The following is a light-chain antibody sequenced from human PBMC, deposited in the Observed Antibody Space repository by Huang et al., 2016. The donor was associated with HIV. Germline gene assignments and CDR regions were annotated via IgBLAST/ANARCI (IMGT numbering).Light chain of an antibody. CDR1: QSISSW. J-gene: IGKJ1*01. V-gene: IGKV1-5*03. Sequence: DIQMTQSPSTLSASVGDRVTITCRASQSISSWLAWYQQKPGKAPKLLIYKASSLESGVPARCSGSGSGTDFTLTISSLQPDEFATYYCQQYHSYPWTFGQGTKVEIK. CDR2: KAS. CDR3: QQYHSYPWT.